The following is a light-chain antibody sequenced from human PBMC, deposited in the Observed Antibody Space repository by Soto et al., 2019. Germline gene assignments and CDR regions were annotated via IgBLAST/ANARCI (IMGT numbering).Light chain of an antibody. CDR1: SSNIGNKD. CDR3: AAWDGSLSGRV. Sequence: QSVLTQPPSASGTPGQRVTISCSGSSSNIGNKDVTWYQQLPGTAPKVLIYRNNQRPSGVPDRFSGSRSGTSASLAISGLRSVDEADYYCAAWDGSLSGRVFGGGTKLTVL. V-gene: IGLV1-47*01. CDR2: RNN. J-gene: IGLJ3*02.